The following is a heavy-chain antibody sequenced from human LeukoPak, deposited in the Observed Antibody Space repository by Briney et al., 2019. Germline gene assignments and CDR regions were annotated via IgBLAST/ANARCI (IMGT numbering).Heavy chain of an antibody. J-gene: IGHJ4*02. CDR3: TKLAVASADS. V-gene: IGHV3-48*03. CDR1: GFSFSSYE. D-gene: IGHD6-19*01. CDR2: ISPSGSTK. Sequence: TGGSLRLSCAASGFSFSSYEMNWVRQAPGKGLEWVSNISPSGSTKYYADSVKGRFTVSRDNAKNSLYLQMNSLRAGDTGVHYCTKLAVASADSWGQGTLVTVSS.